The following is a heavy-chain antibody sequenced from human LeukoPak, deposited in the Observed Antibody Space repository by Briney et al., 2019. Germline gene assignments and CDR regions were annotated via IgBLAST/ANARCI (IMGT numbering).Heavy chain of an antibody. J-gene: IGHJ4*02. D-gene: IGHD5-12*01. V-gene: IGHV4-38-2*02. CDR3: ARLSYGYDPYYFDC. Sequence: PSETLSLTCTVSHYSISSGFYWGWIRQSPGRGLEWIGANDHRSTYYNPSLKSRVTISVDTSKNQFSLNVNSLTAADTAIYYSARLSYGYDPYYFDCWGQGTLVTVAS. CDR1: HYSISSGFY. CDR2: NDHRST.